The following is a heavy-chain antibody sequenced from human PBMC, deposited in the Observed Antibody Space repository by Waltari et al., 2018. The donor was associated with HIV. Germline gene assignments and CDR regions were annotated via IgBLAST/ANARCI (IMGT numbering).Heavy chain of an antibody. J-gene: IGHJ4*02. V-gene: IGHV3-23*01. CDR1: GFAYVSYA. Sequence: EVQLLESGGGLVPRGGSTRLPCAAPGFAYVSYAFTWVRQSPERGLEWVAAVSGSGAKSFYADSVKGRFTISRDNSKNTVFLQMNSLRAADTAIYYCAKAYYENTAYYYDFWGRGTRVTVSS. D-gene: IGHD3-22*01. CDR3: AKAYYENTAYYYDF. CDR2: VSGSGAKS.